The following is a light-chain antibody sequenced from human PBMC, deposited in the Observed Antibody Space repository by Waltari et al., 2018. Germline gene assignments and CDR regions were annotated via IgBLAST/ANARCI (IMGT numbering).Light chain of an antibody. V-gene: IGLV4-69*01. CDR3: QTGGDGTWV. CDR2: VNSDGSH. J-gene: IGLJ3*02. Sequence: QLVLTQSPSASASLGASVKLTCTLSSGHSSNVIAWLQQQPEKGPRYLMKVNSDGSHSKGDKIPDRWSGPSAEAVHYRTSASLQCEDEADYYCQTGGDGTWVFGGVTKLTVL. CDR1: SGHSSNV.